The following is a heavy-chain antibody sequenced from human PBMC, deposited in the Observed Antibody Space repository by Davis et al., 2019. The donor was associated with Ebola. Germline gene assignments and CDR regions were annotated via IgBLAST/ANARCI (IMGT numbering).Heavy chain of an antibody. CDR3: ARDLYWNAADY. V-gene: IGHV3-74*01. CDR1: GFTFSSYW. J-gene: IGHJ4*02. D-gene: IGHD1-1*01. Sequence: HTGGSLRLSCAASGFTFSSYWMHWVRQAPGKGLVWVSRINTDGSATSYADSVKGRFTISRDNAKNTLYLEMSSLRAEDTAVYYCARDLYWNAADYWGQGTLVTVSS. CDR2: INTDGSAT.